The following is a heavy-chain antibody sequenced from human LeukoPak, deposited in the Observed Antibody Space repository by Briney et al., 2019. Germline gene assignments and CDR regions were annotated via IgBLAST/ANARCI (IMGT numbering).Heavy chain of an antibody. CDR2: IYYSGST. Sequence: SETLSLTCTVSGGSISSYYWSWIRQPPGKGLEWIGYIYYSGSTNYNPSLKSRVTISVDTSKNQFSLKLSSVTAADTAVYYCATLTPDAAMVVYWGQGTLVTVSS. CDR3: ATLTPDAAMVVY. D-gene: IGHD5-18*01. V-gene: IGHV4-59*01. CDR1: GGSISSYY. J-gene: IGHJ4*02.